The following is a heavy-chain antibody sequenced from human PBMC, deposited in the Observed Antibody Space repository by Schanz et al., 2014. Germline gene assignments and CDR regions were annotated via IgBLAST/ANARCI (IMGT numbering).Heavy chain of an antibody. CDR1: GFKFSDYF. CDR2: IGGSGSFP. V-gene: IGHV3-11*06. D-gene: IGHD2-21*01. Sequence: QVQLVESGGGLVKPGGSLRLSCVASGFKFSDYFMTWVRQAPGKGLEWLSSIGGSGSFPTYADSVKGRFTISRDNAKTSLYLQMNSLRAEDTAVYYCAREMWDAFDVWGQGTMVTVSA. CDR3: AREMWDAFDV. J-gene: IGHJ3*01.